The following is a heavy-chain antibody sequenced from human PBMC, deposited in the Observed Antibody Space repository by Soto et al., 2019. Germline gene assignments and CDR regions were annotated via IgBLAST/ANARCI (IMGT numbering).Heavy chain of an antibody. CDR2: ITDSGYTA. CDR1: GFSFGTFV. J-gene: IGHJ4*02. V-gene: IGHV3-23*04. D-gene: IGHD6-19*01. CDR3: AKNGQWLATPPEA. Sequence: AQLVESGGDLVEPGGSLRLSCVASGFSFGTFVMTWFRQAPGGGLEWVASITDSGYTASYAETVEGRFTVSRDNSKNKLHLQMNDLRAEDTATYYCAKNGQWLATPPEAWGQGTLVTVSS.